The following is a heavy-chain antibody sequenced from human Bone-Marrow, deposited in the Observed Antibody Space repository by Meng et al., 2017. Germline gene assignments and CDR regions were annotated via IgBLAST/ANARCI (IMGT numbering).Heavy chain of an antibody. D-gene: IGHD4-11*01. Sequence: GESLKISCAASGFIFSSYGTHWVRQAPGKGLEWVAVIWYDGSNKNYADSVKGRFTISRDNSKNTLYLQMNSLRAEDTAVYFCARDNTVNSDLYFDYWGQGTLVTVSS. CDR3: ARDNTVNSDLYFDY. V-gene: IGHV3-33*01. CDR2: IWYDGSNK. J-gene: IGHJ4*02. CDR1: GFIFSSYG.